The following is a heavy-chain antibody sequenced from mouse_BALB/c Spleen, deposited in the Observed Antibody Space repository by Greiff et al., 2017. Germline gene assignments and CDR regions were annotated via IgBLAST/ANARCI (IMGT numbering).Heavy chain of an antibody. CDR2: IDPSDSET. D-gene: IGHD2-4*01. Sequence: QVQLQQPGAELVKPGAPVKLSCKASGYTFTSYWMNWVKQRPGRGLEWIGRIDPSDSETHYNQKFKDKATLTVDKSSSTAYIQLSSLTSEDSAVYYCARRSTMIRGAIAFWGRETSVTVSS. CDR1: GYTFTSYW. J-gene: IGHJ4*01. CDR3: ARRSTMIRGAIAF. V-gene: IGHV1-69*02.